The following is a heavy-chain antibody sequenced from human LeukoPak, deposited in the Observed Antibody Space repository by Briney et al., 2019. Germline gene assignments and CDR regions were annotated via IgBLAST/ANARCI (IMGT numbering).Heavy chain of an antibody. J-gene: IGHJ4*02. CDR2: ISGRGEAI. CDR1: GFTFSNHN. CDR3: ARESLSTAAASDY. Sequence: GGSLRLSCAASGFTFSNHNMDWVRQAPEKGLECISYISGRGEAIFYADSVQGRFTISRDNAKNSIYLQMNGLTAEDTAVYYCARESLSTAAASDYWGQGTLVTVSS. V-gene: IGHV3-48*01. D-gene: IGHD6-13*01.